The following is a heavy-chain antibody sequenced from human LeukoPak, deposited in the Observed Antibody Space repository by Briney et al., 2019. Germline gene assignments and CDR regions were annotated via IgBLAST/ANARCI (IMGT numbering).Heavy chain of an antibody. V-gene: IGHV3-48*04. D-gene: IGHD2/OR15-2a*01. CDR3: ARGVIHYYYYMDV. CDR1: GFTFSSFN. J-gene: IGHJ6*03. Sequence: GGSLRLSCAASGFTFSSFNFNWVRQAPGKGLEWVSYISSSSSTIYYADSVKGRFTISRDNAKNSLYLQMNSLRAEDTAVYYCARGVIHYYYYMDVWGKGTTVTISS. CDR2: ISSSSSTI.